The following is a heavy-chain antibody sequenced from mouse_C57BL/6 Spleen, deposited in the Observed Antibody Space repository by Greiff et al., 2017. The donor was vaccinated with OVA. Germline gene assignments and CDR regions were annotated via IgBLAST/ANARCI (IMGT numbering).Heavy chain of an antibody. J-gene: IGHJ1*03. D-gene: IGHD1-2*01. CDR2: IDPEDGDT. CDR3: AVELITTAGDCDV. CDR1: GFNIKDYS. Sequence: VQLKESGAELVKPGASVKLSCTASGFNIKDYSMPWVQQRTEQGLEWLGRIDPEDGDTKYAPKFQGKATITADTSSNTAYRQLSSLTSEDTAVYYWAVELITTAGDCDVWGTGTTVTVSS. V-gene: IGHV14-2*01.